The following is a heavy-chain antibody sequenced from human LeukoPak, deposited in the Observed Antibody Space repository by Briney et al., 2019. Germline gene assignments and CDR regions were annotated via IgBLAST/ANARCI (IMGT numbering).Heavy chain of an antibody. CDR1: GFTFSRYW. J-gene: IGHJ4*02. V-gene: IGHV3-7*03. Sequence: GGSLRLSCAASGFTFSRYWMSWVRQAPGKGLEWVANIKEDGSERYYVDSVKGRFTISRDNSKNTLYLQMNSLRAEDTAVYYCAKAPPAVAGNYWGQGTLVTVSS. CDR2: IKEDGSER. CDR3: AKAPPAVAGNY. D-gene: IGHD6-19*01.